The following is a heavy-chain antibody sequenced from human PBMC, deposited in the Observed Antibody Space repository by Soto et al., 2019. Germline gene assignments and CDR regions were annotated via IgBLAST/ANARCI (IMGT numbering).Heavy chain of an antibody. J-gene: IGHJ6*04. Sequence: VIGTASGGASSCFSWVWIWLPPGKGLEWIGYIYYSGSTNYNPSLKSRVGISVDTSKNQFSLKLTSVTAADTAFYYCTTQGIGGLLGLVEVWGKGSTDTVSS. CDR1: GGASSCFS. CDR2: IYYSGST. D-gene: IGHD3-10*01. CDR3: TTQGIGGLLGLVEV. V-gene: IGHV4-59*08.